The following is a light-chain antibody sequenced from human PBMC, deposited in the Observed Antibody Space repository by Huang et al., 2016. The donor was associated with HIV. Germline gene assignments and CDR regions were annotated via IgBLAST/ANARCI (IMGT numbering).Light chain of an antibody. J-gene: IGKJ4*01. CDR3: QQYDKWPPGLT. Sequence: EIMMTQSPATLSVSPGGRATLSCRASQNVRNNLAGYQQKTGQAPRLLIYETSSRASGIPARFSGSGSATDFTLTISGLQSEEFAIYYCQQYDKWPPGLTFGGGTKVEI. CDR2: ETS. V-gene: IGKV3D-15*01. CDR1: QNVRNN.